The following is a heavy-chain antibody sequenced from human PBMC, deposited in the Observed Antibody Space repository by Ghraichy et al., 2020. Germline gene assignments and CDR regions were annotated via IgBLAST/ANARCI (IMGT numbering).Heavy chain of an antibody. V-gene: IGHV4-34*01. D-gene: IGHD6-19*01. J-gene: IGHJ5*02. CDR2: INHSGST. Sequence: SQTLSLTCAVYGGSFSGYYWSWIRQPPGKGLEWIGEINHSGSTNYNPSLKSRVTISVDTSKNQFSLKLSSVTAADTAVYYCARRVIAVARTPLNWFDPWGQGTLVTVSS. CDR1: GGSFSGYY. CDR3: ARRVIAVARTPLNWFDP.